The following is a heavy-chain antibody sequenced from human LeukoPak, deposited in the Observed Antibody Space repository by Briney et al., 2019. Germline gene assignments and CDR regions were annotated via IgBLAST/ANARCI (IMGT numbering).Heavy chain of an antibody. CDR3: ARPEDDFWSGYQR. CDR2: IYHSGST. D-gene: IGHD3-3*01. Sequence: SGTLSLTCAVSGGSISSSNWWSWVRQPPGKGLEWIGEIYHSGSTYYNPSLKSRVTISVDTSKNQFSLKLSSVTAADTAVYYCARPEDDFWSGYQRWGQGTLVTVSS. CDR1: GGSISSSNW. V-gene: IGHV4-4*02. J-gene: IGHJ4*02.